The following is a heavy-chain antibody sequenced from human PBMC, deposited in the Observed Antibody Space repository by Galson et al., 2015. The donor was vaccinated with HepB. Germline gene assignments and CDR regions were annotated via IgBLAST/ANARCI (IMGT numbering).Heavy chain of an antibody. D-gene: IGHD4-23*01. CDR1: RGTFGCYV. J-gene: IGHJ4*02. CDR3: ARTYYGGEGGLHSYFDY. CDR2: IIPNRGTA. Sequence: VQASGEAARGTFGCYVISWGRQGPGQGLEWMGGIIPNRGTADYAQKFRGRGTITADESTSTAYMDLSSLRSEDTAVYYCARTYYGGEGGLHSYFDYWGQGPLVSVSS. V-gene: IGHV1-69*13.